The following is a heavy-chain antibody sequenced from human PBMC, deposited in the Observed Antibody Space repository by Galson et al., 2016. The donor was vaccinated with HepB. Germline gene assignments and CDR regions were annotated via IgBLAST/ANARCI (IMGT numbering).Heavy chain of an antibody. J-gene: IGHJ5*02. D-gene: IGHD3-10*01. CDR1: GFTFSNYA. Sequence: SLRLSCAASGFTFSNYAMNWVRQAPGKGPEWVSSIKGGGVSPKYADSVTGRFTISRDNTNNTLHLQMNSLRAEDTAVYYCVKDFYGSGSPFDPWGQGTLVTVSS. V-gene: IGHV3-23*01. CDR3: VKDFYGSGSPFDP. CDR2: IKGGGVSP.